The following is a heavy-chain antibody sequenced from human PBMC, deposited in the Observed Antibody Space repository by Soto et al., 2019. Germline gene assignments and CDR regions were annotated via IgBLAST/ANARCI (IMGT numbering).Heavy chain of an antibody. CDR1: GYTFTSYG. D-gene: IGHD3-22*01. Sequence: ASVKVSCKASGYTFTSYGISWVRQAPGQGLEWMGWISAYNGNTNYAQKLQGRVTMTTDTSTSTAYMELRSLRSDDTAVYYCAVRYYYDSSGARPVGRYYYYGMDVWGQGTTVTVSS. CDR2: ISAYNGNT. V-gene: IGHV1-18*04. CDR3: AVRYYYDSSGARPVGRYYYYGMDV. J-gene: IGHJ6*02.